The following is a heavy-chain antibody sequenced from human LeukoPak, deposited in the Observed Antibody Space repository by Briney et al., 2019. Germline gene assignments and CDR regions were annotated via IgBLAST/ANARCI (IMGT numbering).Heavy chain of an antibody. CDR1: GFTFSNYA. D-gene: IGHD1-1*01. CDR3: AKATTSKADVAWFDP. Sequence: GGSLRLSCAASGFTFSNYAMSWVRQAPEKRLEWVSGISDGGGTTYYADSVKGRFTISRDNSKNTLYLQMNSLRAEDTAVYYCAKATTSKADVAWFDPWGQGTLVTDSS. V-gene: IGHV3-23*01. J-gene: IGHJ5*02. CDR2: ISDGGGTT.